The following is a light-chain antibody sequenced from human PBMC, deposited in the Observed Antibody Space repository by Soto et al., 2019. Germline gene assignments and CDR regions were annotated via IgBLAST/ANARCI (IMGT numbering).Light chain of an antibody. J-gene: IGKJ1*01. Sequence: EIELTQSPYTLCGSTAYIATLSCRSSQSVSSSYLAWYQQKPGQAPRLLIYGASTRATGIQARFSGSGSGTEFTLTISSVQSEDFAVYYFQQYNNGNPWTFGQGTKVDIK. CDR1: QSVSSSY. CDR2: GAS. CDR3: QQYNNGNPWT. V-gene: IGKV3-15*01.